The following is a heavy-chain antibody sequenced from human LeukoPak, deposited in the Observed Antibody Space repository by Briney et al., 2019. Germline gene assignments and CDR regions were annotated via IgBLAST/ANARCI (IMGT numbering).Heavy chain of an antibody. D-gene: IGHD3-3*01. Sequence: GGSLRLSCAASGFAFSTYGMSWVRQAPGKGLEWVSTISISGGSTYYADSVKGRFTIYRDKSKNTLYLQMNSLRAEEPAIYYCARTRSTNYDFWSGHYFWFDPWGQRTLVTVSS. V-gene: IGHV3-23*01. CDR1: GFAFSTYG. J-gene: IGHJ5*02. CDR3: ARTRSTNYDFWSGHYFWFDP. CDR2: ISISGGST.